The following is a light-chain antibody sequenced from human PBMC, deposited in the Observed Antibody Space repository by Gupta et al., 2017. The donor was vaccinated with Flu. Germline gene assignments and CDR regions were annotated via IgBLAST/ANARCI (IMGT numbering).Light chain of an antibody. CDR1: QDVGKY. J-gene: IGKJ4*01. Sequence: PFSLSASVGNRGTIPCQASQDVGKYLNWYQLKPGKAPKLLIYDASKVETGVPSRFSGSGSGTDFIFTISSLQPEDFATYYCQQRDNRPITYGRGTKV. V-gene: IGKV1-33*01. CDR2: DAS. CDR3: QQRDNRPIT.